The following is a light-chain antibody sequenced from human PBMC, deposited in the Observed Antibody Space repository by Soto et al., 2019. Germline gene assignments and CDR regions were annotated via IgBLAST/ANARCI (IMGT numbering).Light chain of an antibody. CDR2: AAS. Sequence: DIQMTQSPSSLSASVGERVTIACRASQTISNYLNWYQQKPGQAPKLLISAASSLQSGVPSRFSGSGSGTDFTLIISSLQPEDFATYYCQQTYSAPRTFGQGTKVEVK. J-gene: IGKJ1*01. CDR3: QQTYSAPRT. CDR1: QTISNY. V-gene: IGKV1-39*01.